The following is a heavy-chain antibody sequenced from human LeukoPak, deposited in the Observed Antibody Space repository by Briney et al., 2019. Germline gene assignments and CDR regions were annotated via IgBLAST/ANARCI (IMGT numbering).Heavy chain of an antibody. CDR1: GFTFSSYG. J-gene: IGHJ4*02. Sequence: GGSLRLSCAASGFTFSSYGMHWVRQAPGKGLEWVAFIQYDGSNKYYADSVKGRFTISRDNSKNALYLQMNSLRAEDTAMYYCAKDQQLEPFHYWGQGTLVTVSS. V-gene: IGHV3-30*02. CDR3: AKDQQLEPFHY. CDR2: IQYDGSNK. D-gene: IGHD1-1*01.